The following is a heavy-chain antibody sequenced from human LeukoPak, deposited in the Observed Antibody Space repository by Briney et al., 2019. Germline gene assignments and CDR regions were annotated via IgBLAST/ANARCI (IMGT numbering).Heavy chain of an antibody. V-gene: IGHV3-23*01. CDR3: ARQSVVRTTAAAGAFDI. Sequence: GGSLRLSCAACRFTFSSYAMTWVRQAPGKGLEWVSSISPSGDYIYYADSVKGRFTFSRDNSMNTLYLQMNSLGAEDTAIYYCARQSVVRTTAAAGAFDIWGQGTMVTVSS. J-gene: IGHJ3*02. CDR2: ISPSGDYI. CDR1: RFTFSSYA. D-gene: IGHD2-2*01.